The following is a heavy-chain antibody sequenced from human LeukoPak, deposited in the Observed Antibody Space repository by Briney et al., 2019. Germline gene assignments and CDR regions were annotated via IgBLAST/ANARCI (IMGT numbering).Heavy chain of an antibody. D-gene: IGHD4-17*01. J-gene: IGHJ3*02. CDR3: ALDNGAYFNSFDI. CDR1: GDSIRSDGYF. V-gene: IGHV4-31*03. CDR2: IYYSGTT. Sequence: PSETLSLTCTVSGDSIRSDGYFWTWIRQQPGKGLEWLGHIYYSGTTHYNPSLKSRISISVDTSYNHFSLRLSSVTAADTAMYYCALDNGAYFNSFDIWGQGIMVAVSS.